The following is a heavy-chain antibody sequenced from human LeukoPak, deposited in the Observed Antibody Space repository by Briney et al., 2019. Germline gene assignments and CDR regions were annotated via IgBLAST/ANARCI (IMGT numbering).Heavy chain of an antibody. CDR1: GYTFVNFG. D-gene: IGHD4-17*01. CDR3: ARDLGATTVTPFDS. V-gene: IGHV1-18*01. J-gene: IGHJ4*02. CDR2: ISPYNGHT. Sequence: ASVKVSCKASGYTFVNFGLIWVRQAPGQGLEWMGWISPYNGHTNYAQKFLGRVTMTTDTSTTTAYLELWSLRSDDTALYYCARDLGATTVTPFDSWGQGTLVTVSS.